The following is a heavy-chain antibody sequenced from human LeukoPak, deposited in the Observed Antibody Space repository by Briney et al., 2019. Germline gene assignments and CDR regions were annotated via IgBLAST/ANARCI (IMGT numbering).Heavy chain of an antibody. Sequence: PSETLSLTCTVSGGSISSSSYYWGWIRQPPGKGLEWIGSIYYSGTTYYNPSLKSRVTISVDTSKNQFSLKLSSVTAADTAVYYCPTWGSYRYYFDYWGQGTLGSVSS. CDR3: PTWGSYRYYFDY. J-gene: IGHJ4*02. CDR1: GGSISSSSYY. V-gene: IGHV4-39*01. CDR2: IYYSGTT. D-gene: IGHD3-16*02.